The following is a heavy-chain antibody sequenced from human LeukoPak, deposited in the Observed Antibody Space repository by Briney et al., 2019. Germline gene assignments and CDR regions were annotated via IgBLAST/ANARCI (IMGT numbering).Heavy chain of an antibody. CDR3: ARALRLRPGWFDP. CDR1: GGSISSYY. CDR2: IYYSGST. Sequence: SETLSLTCTVSGGSISSYYWSWIRQPPGKGLEWIGYIYYSGSTNYNPSLKSRVTISVDTSKDQFSLKLSSVTAADTAVYYCARALRLRPGWFDPWGQGTLVTVSS. D-gene: IGHD1-14*01. V-gene: IGHV4-59*01. J-gene: IGHJ5*02.